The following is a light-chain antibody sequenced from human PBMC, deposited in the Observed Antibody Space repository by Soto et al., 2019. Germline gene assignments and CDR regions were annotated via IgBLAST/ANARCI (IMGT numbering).Light chain of an antibody. Sequence: QSSLTQPASVSGSPGQSITISCTGTSSDVGGYNYVSWYQQHPGKAPKLMIYEVSNRPSGVSNRLSGSKSGNTASLTISGLQAEDEAAYYCSSYTSSSTYVFGTGTKVTVL. CDR1: SSDVGGYNY. V-gene: IGLV2-14*01. J-gene: IGLJ1*01. CDR3: SSYTSSSTYV. CDR2: EVS.